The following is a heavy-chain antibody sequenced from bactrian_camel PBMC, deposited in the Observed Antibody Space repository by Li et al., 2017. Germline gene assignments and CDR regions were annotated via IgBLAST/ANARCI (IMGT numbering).Heavy chain of an antibody. J-gene: IGHJ4*01. CDR3: AAEDQAPWDMGWICNYNS. CDR2: VDSNGVT. V-gene: IGHV3S53*01. Sequence: GSVQVGGSLTLSCTASESTYRSICMAWFRQAPGSQRETVATVDSNGVTKVAGSVKGRFTLSKDNAKNTLYLRMDNLKPEDTALYTCAAEDQAPWDMGWICNYNSWGQGTQVTVS. CDR1: ESTYRSIC. D-gene: IGHD3*01.